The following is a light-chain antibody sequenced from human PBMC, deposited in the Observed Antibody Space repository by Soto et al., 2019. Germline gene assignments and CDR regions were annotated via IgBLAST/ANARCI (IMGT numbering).Light chain of an antibody. CDR2: DAS. CDR1: QAISSC. J-gene: IGKJ1*01. Sequence: DIQMTQSPSTLSGSVGDRVTITCRASQAISSCLAWYQQKSGKAPKLLIYDASTLKSGVPSRFSGSGSGTEFTLTISSLQPDDFATYYCLQDYDYSEAFGQGTRVE. CDR3: LQDYDYSEA. V-gene: IGKV1-5*03.